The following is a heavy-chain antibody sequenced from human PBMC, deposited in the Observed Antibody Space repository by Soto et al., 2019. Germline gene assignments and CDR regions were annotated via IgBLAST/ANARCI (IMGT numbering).Heavy chain of an antibody. V-gene: IGHV3-66*01. CDR1: GFTVSSNY. Sequence: EVQLVESGGGLVQPGGSLRLSCAASGFTVSSNYMSWVRQAPGKGLEWVSVIYSGGSTYYADSVKGRFTISRDNSKNTLYLQMNSLRGEDTAVYYCARGGGGYGGKSYIDDAFDIWGQGTMVTVSS. D-gene: IGHD4-17*01. CDR3: ARGGGGYGGKSYIDDAFDI. J-gene: IGHJ3*02. CDR2: IYSGGST.